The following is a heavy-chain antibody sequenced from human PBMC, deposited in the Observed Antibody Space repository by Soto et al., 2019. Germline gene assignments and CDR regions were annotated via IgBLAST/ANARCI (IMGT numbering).Heavy chain of an antibody. CDR3: SRGQDEYKGGRR. V-gene: IGHV4-34*01. J-gene: IGHJ4*02. D-gene: IGHD1-1*01. CDR2: IHPSGSA. Sequence: QVQVQQWGAGLLKPSETLSLTCAVYGGSLSGYYSTWTRQAPGKGLEWIGEIHPSGSANYIPSLASRITMWLDTSKNQFFLNLTSVTAADTAVYYCSRGQDEYKGGRRWGPGTLVTVSS. CDR1: GGSLSGYY.